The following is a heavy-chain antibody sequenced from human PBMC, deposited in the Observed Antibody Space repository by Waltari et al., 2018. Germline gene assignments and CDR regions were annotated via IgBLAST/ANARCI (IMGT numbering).Heavy chain of an antibody. V-gene: IGHV3-7*01. CDR3: ARSGIYDGRNAFDY. CDR2: IKHDGSEK. J-gene: IGHJ4*02. D-gene: IGHD3-22*01. Sequence: QLVESGGGLVQPGGSLRLSCAASGFTFSTYWMSWVRQAPEKGLEWVANIKHDGSEKSYVDSVKGPFTIARDNAKNSLYLQLNSLRDEDTAVYFCARSGIYDGRNAFDYWGQGTLVTVSS. CDR1: GFTFSTYW.